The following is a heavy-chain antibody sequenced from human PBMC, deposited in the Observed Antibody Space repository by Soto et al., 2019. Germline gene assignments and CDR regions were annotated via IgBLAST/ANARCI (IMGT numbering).Heavy chain of an antibody. V-gene: IGHV1-69*13. J-gene: IGHJ5*02. D-gene: IGHD3-22*01. CDR3: ATHYYDSSGYPMGWGFDP. CDR1: GGTFSSYA. CDR2: IIPIFGTA. Sequence: GASVKVSCKASGGTFSSYAISWVRQAPGQGLEWMGGIIPIFGTANYAQKFQGRVTITADESTSTAYMELSSLRSEDTAVYYCATHYYDSSGYPMGWGFDPWGQGTLVTVSS.